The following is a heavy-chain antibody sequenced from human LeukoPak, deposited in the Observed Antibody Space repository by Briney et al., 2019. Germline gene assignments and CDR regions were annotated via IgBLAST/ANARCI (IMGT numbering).Heavy chain of an antibody. CDR3: ARDQDYYDSSGYYFRGLVY. CDR2: ISSSSSYI. V-gene: IGHV3-21*01. Sequence: GGSLRLSCAASGFTFSSYGMNWVRQAPGKGLEWVSSISSSSSYIYYADSVKGRFTISRDNAKNSLYLQMNSLRAEDTAVYYCARDQDYYDSSGYYFRGLVYWGQGTLVTVSS. CDR1: GFTFSSYG. D-gene: IGHD3-22*01. J-gene: IGHJ4*02.